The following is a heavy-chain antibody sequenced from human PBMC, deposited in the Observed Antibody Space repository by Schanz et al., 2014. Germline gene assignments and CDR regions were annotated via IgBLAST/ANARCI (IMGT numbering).Heavy chain of an antibody. Sequence: QVLLVQSGAEVKKPGASVKVSCKASGYTFTGYYLHWVRQAPGQGLEWMGWISPNGATRYAQNFQDKVTMTRDTSSSTAYMEVTSLRLDDTAVYYCARAGQDFEYSSLSPIWYFDLWGRGTLVTVSS. J-gene: IGHJ2*01. D-gene: IGHD6-6*01. V-gene: IGHV1-2*02. CDR2: ISPNGAT. CDR1: GYTFTGYY. CDR3: ARAGQDFEYSSLSPIWYFDL.